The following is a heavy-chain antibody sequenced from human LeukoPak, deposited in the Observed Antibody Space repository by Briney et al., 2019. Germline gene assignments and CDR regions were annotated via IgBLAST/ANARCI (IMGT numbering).Heavy chain of an antibody. V-gene: IGHV4-34*01. CDR3: ARGEAVEWELLPFDY. Sequence: SETLSLTCAVYGGSFSGYYWSWIRQPPGKGLEWIGEINHSGSTNYNPSLRSRLTISVDTSKNQFSLKLNSVTAADTAVYYCARGEAVEWELLPFDYWGEGTLVTVSS. J-gene: IGHJ4*02. CDR2: INHSGST. CDR1: GGSFSGYY. D-gene: IGHD1-26*01.